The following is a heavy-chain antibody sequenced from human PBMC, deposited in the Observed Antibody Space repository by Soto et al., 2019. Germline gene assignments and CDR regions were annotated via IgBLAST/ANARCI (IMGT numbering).Heavy chain of an antibody. CDR1: GVSVTSHY. J-gene: IGHJ6*02. Sequence: SETLSLTCGVSGVSVTSHYWSWIRQSPGKGLEWIGSIYFRGSANYNPSLNSRATILLDTSKDQLSLNLTSVTTADSAVYYCARGGSGYSYYYGMDVWGQGTTVTVSS. CDR2: IYFRGSA. D-gene: IGHD3-3*01. CDR3: ARGGSGYSYYYGMDV. V-gene: IGHV4-59*02.